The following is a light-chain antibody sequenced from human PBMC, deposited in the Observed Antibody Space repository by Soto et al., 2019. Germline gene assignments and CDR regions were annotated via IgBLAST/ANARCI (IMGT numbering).Light chain of an antibody. Sequence: DGHMAQSPSSQAASLGNRVTTTCRASQGISNYLAWYQQKPGQVPKLLIYVASTLQSGVPSRFSGRGSGTDFSLSISSLQPEDVATYYCQNYNSAPTTFGKGTRLEI. J-gene: IGKJ5*01. V-gene: IGKV1-27*01. CDR3: QNYNSAPTT. CDR1: QGISNY. CDR2: VAS.